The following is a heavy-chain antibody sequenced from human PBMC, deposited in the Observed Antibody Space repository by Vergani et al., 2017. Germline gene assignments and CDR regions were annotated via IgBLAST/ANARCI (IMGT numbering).Heavy chain of an antibody. Sequence: EVQLLESGGGLVQPGGSLRLSCAASGFTFNHYAMTWVRQAPGKGLEWVSGISGQNFRTHYADSVKGRFTISRDDSKNTVYLQINSLRAEDTAFYYCADLYGDDGFSPFWGQGTLVTVSS. CDR1: GFTFNHYA. V-gene: IGHV3-23*01. D-gene: IGHD2-21*01. CDR2: ISGQNFRT. CDR3: ADLYGDDGFSPF. J-gene: IGHJ4*02.